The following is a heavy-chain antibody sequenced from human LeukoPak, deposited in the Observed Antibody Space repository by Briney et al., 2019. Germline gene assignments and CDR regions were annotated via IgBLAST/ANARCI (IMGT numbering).Heavy chain of an antibody. CDR1: GYTFTSYG. Sequence: ASVKVSCKASGYTFTSYGISWVRQAPGQGLEWMGWISAYNGNTNYAQKFQGRVTITADKSTSTAYMELSSLRSEDTAVYYCARDGYDSSGNYWGQGTLVTVSS. CDR2: ISAYNGNT. D-gene: IGHD3-22*01. J-gene: IGHJ4*02. CDR3: ARDGYDSSGNY. V-gene: IGHV1-18*01.